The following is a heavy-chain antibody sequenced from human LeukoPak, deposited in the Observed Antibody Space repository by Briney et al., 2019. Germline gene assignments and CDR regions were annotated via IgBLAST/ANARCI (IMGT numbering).Heavy chain of an antibody. Sequence: ASVKVSCKASGYTFTSYYMHWVRQAPGQGLEWMGWINPNSGGTNYAQKFQGRVTMTRDTSISTAYMELSRLRSDDTAVYYCARDYSSGWGFDYWGQGTLVTVSS. CDR3: ARDYSSGWGFDY. CDR2: INPNSGGT. V-gene: IGHV1-2*02. D-gene: IGHD6-19*01. CDR1: GYTFTSYY. J-gene: IGHJ4*02.